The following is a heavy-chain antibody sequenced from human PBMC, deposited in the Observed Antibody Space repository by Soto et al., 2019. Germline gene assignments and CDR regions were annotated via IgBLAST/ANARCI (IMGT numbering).Heavy chain of an antibody. CDR1: GFTFSSYA. CDR3: AREGYYDSHGAFDI. Sequence: GESLRLSCAASGFTFSSYAMHWVRQAPGKGLEWVAVISYDGSNKYYADSVKGRFTISRDNSKNTLYLQMNSLRAEDTAVYYCAREGYYDSHGAFDIWGQGTMVTVSS. J-gene: IGHJ3*02. V-gene: IGHV3-30-3*01. D-gene: IGHD3-22*01. CDR2: ISYDGSNK.